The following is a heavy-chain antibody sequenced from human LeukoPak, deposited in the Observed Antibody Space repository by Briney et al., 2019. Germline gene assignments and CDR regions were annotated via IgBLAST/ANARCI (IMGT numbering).Heavy chain of an antibody. V-gene: IGHV4-59*01. Sequence: IPSETLSLTCTVSGGSISSYYWSWIRQPPGKGLEWIGYIYYSGSTNYNPSLKSRVTISGDTSKNQFSLKLRSVTAADTAVYYCARAGTPLFDYWGQGTLVTVSS. J-gene: IGHJ4*02. CDR1: GGSISSYY. D-gene: IGHD1-7*01. CDR3: ARAGTPLFDY. CDR2: IYYSGST.